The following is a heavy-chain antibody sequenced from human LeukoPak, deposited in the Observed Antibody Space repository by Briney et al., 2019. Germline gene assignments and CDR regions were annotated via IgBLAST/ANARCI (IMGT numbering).Heavy chain of an antibody. CDR1: GFTFSTFA. Sequence: GGSLRLSCAASGFTFSTFAMIWVRQPPGKGLESVSSIFPSGGEIHYADSVRGRFTISRDNSKSTLSLQMNSLRAEDTAIYYCATYRQVLLPFESWGQGTLVTVSS. CDR2: IFPSGGEI. D-gene: IGHD2-8*02. V-gene: IGHV3-23*01. J-gene: IGHJ4*02. CDR3: ATYRQVLLPFES.